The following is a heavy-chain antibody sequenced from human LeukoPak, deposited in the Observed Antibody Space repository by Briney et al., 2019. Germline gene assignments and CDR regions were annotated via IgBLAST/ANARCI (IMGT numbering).Heavy chain of an antibody. Sequence: GGSLRLSCAASGFTFRSYSMNWVRQAPGKGLEWVSSINSDSNYIYYADSVQGRFTISRDNAKNSLYLQMNSLRAEDTAVYYCALAYYYVSWDAFVIWGQGTKVTVSS. D-gene: IGHD3-10*01. CDR1: GFTFRSYS. V-gene: IGHV3-21*01. CDR3: ALAYYYVSWDAFVI. CDR2: INSDSNYI. J-gene: IGHJ3*02.